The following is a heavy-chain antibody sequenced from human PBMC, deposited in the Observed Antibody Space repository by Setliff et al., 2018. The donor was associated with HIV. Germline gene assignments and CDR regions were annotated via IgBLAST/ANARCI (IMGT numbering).Heavy chain of an antibody. J-gene: IGHJ6*03. D-gene: IGHD3-16*02. Sequence: LRLSCETSGFIFSIYGMHWVRQAPGKGLEWVAFIRSDESETYYSDSVKGRFTISRDTSKNTLFLQINSLRPEDTAVYYCAKISVASRYNSDMHVWGKGTTVTVSS. CDR2: IRSDESET. V-gene: IGHV3-30*02. CDR1: GFIFSIYG. CDR3: AKISVASRYNSDMHV.